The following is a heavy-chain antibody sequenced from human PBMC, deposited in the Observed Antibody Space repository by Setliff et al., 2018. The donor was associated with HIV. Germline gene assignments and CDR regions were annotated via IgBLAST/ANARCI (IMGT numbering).Heavy chain of an antibody. D-gene: IGHD2-2*01. J-gene: IGHJ4*02. Sequence: GESLKISCAASGFTFSSYAMSWVRQAPGKGLEWVSAISGSGGSTYYADSVKGRFTVSRDNSKNTLYLQMNSLRAEDTAVYYCAKDQVIVVVPAAFDYWGQGTLVT. CDR3: AKDQVIVVVPAAFDY. CDR1: GFTFSSYA. V-gene: IGHV3-23*01. CDR2: ISGSGGST.